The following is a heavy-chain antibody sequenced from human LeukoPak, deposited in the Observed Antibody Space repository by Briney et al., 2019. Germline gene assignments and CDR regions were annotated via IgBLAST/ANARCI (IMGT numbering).Heavy chain of an antibody. Sequence: GASVKVSCKASGGTFSSYAISWVRQAPGQGLEWMGRIIPILGIANYAQKFQGRVTITADKSTSTAYMELSSLRSEDTAVYYCARWVIAARGPNYYYYGMDVWGQGTTVTVSS. CDR3: ARWVIAARGPNYYYYGMDV. D-gene: IGHD6-6*01. CDR2: IIPILGIA. V-gene: IGHV1-69*04. J-gene: IGHJ6*02. CDR1: GGTFSSYA.